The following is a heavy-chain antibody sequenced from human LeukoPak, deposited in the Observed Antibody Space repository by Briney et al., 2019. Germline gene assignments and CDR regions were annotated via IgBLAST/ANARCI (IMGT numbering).Heavy chain of an antibody. V-gene: IGHV1-24*01. CDR1: GYTFTSYY. CDR3: ATVVAATPELIFDY. Sequence: ASVKVSCKASGYTFTSYYMHWVRQAPGKGLEWMGGFDPEDGETIYAQKFQGRVTMTEDTSTDTAYMELSSLRSEDTAVYYCATVVAATPELIFDYWGQGTLVTVSS. J-gene: IGHJ4*02. D-gene: IGHD2-15*01. CDR2: FDPEDGET.